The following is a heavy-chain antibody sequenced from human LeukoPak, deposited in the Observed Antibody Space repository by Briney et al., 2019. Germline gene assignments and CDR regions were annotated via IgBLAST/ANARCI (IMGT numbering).Heavy chain of an antibody. CDR1: GGSISSYY. CDR2: IYTSGST. D-gene: IGHD2-15*01. CDR3: ALGYCSGGSCSRFDY. V-gene: IGHV4-4*07. Sequence: PSETLSLTCTVSGGSISSYYWSWIRQPAGKGLEWIGRIYTSGSTNYNPSLKSRVTISVDRSKNQFSLKLSSVTAADTAVYYCALGYCSGGSCSRFDYWGQGTLVTVSS. J-gene: IGHJ4*02.